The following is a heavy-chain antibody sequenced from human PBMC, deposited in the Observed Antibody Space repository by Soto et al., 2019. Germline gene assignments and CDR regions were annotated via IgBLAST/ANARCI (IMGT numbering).Heavy chain of an antibody. D-gene: IGHD4-17*01. J-gene: IGHJ6*03. CDR2: ISGSGGST. CDR3: AKGGHDYGDYGPIYYYYMDV. CDR1: GFTFSSYA. Sequence: GGSLRLSCAASGFTFSSYAMSWVRQAPGKGLEWVSAISGSGGSTYYADSVKGRFTISRDNSKNTLYLQMNSLRAEDTAVYYCAKGGHDYGDYGPIYYYYMDVWGKGTTVTVSS. V-gene: IGHV3-23*01.